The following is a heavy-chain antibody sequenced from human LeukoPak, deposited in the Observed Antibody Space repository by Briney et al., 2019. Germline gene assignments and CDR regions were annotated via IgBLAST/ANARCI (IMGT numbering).Heavy chain of an antibody. V-gene: IGHV4-39*01. CDR3: ARANGLYDILTGYYPDAFDI. CDR1: GGSISSSSYY. Sequence: SETLSLTCTVSGGSISSSSYYWGWIRQPPGKGLEWIGSIYYSGSTYYNPSLKSRVTISVDTSKYQFSLKLSSVTAADTALYYCARANGLYDILTGYYPDAFDIWGQGTMVTVSS. J-gene: IGHJ3*02. CDR2: IYYSGST. D-gene: IGHD3-9*01.